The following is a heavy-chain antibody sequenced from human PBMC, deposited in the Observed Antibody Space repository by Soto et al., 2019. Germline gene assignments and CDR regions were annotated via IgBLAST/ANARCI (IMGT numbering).Heavy chain of an antibody. J-gene: IGHJ5*02. CDR1: RFNFSAYG. CDR2: ISYDGVNK. D-gene: IGHD6-19*01. Sequence: PXVSLRLTFAASRFNFSAYGRHWVRQAPGKGLEWVAGISYDGVNKFYSASMKGRLTVSRDNAKNTFYLQMNSLRPADTALYYCAKARYASGWSGLDTWGQGALVTVSS. V-gene: IGHV3-30*18. CDR3: AKARYASGWSGLDT.